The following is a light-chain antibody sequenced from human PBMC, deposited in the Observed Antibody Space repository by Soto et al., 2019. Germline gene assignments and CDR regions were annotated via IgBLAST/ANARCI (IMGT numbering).Light chain of an antibody. CDR1: SSDVGSYNR. Sequence: QSALTQPPSVSGSPGQSVTISCTGTSSDVGSYNRVSWYQQPPGTAPKLLIYANDQRPSGISDRFSGSKSSTSASLAISGLQSEDEADYYCAVWDDNLRGLFGGGTKLTVL. CDR2: AND. J-gene: IGLJ2*01. V-gene: IGLV2-18*01. CDR3: AVWDDNLRGL.